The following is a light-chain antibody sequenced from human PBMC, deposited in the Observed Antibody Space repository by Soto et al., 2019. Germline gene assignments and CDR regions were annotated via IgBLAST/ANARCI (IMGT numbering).Light chain of an antibody. V-gene: IGLV2-14*01. CDR3: SAYTAISTLV. J-gene: IGLJ3*02. CDR2: EVR. CDR1: MRDVGAYNL. Sequence: QSALPQPASVSGSAGQSITISCSGTMRDVGAYNLVSWYQQHPGTAPKLIISEVRNRPSGISSRFSGSRSGITASLTISGLQPEDEGDYYCSAYTAISTLVFGGGTKLTVL.